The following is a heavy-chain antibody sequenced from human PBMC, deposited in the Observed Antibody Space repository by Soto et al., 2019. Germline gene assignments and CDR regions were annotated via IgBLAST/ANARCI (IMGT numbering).Heavy chain of an antibody. Sequence: GGSLRLSCTVSAGSEFSFSDQYMDWVRQAPGKGLVWVSRINSDGSSTSYADSVKGRFTISRDNTKNTLYLQMNSLRAEDTAVYYCAREGSGSFRTAYYDYGMDVWGQGTTVTVSS. D-gene: IGHD1-26*01. CDR2: INSDGSST. V-gene: IGHV3-74*01. J-gene: IGHJ6*02. CDR1: EFSFSDQY. CDR3: AREGSGSFRTAYYDYGMDV.